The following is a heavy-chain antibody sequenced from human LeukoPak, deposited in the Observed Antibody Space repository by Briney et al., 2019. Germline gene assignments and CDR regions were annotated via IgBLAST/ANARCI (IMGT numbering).Heavy chain of an antibody. D-gene: IGHD6-6*01. Sequence: PSETLSLTCAVYGGSLSGYYWSWIRQPPGKGLEWIGEINHSGSTNYNPSLKSRVTISVDTSKNQFSLKLSSVTAADTAVYYCARGQEQLSRIYYFDYWGQGTLVTVSS. CDR3: ARGQEQLSRIYYFDY. V-gene: IGHV4-34*01. J-gene: IGHJ4*02. CDR1: GGSLSGYY. CDR2: INHSGST.